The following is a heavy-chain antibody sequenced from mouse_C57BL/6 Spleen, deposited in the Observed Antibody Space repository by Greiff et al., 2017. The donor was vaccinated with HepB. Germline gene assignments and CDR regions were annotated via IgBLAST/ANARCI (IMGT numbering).Heavy chain of an antibody. D-gene: IGHD2-2*01. Sequence: EVQGVESGGGLVQPGGSMKLSCVASGFTFSNYWMNWVRQSPEKGLEWVAQIRLKSDNYATHYAESVKGSFTISRDDSKSSVYLQMNNLRAEDTGIYYCTRLRRAYYAMDYWGQGTSVTVSS. J-gene: IGHJ4*01. CDR2: IRLKSDNYAT. CDR3: TRLRRAYYAMDY. CDR1: GFTFSNYW. V-gene: IGHV6-3*01.